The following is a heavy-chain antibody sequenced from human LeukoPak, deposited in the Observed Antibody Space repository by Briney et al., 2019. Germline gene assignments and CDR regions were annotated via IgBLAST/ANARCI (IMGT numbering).Heavy chain of an antibody. CDR1: GFAFRSYT. Sequence: PGGSLRLSCAASGFAFRSYTMNWVRLAPGKGLEWVSSISSTARYKYYADSVKGRFTISRDNANNSLSLEMDSLRAEDTAVYFCARDRGTLTLVDALDIWGPGTTVTVSS. CDR3: ARDRGTLTLVDALDI. J-gene: IGHJ3*02. CDR2: ISSTARYK. V-gene: IGHV3-21*01. D-gene: IGHD4-17*01.